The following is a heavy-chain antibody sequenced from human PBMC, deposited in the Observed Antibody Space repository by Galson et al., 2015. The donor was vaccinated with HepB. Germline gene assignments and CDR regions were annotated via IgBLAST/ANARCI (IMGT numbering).Heavy chain of an antibody. V-gene: IGHV7-4-1*02. D-gene: IGHD6-19*01. CDR1: GYTFTSYA. J-gene: IGHJ4*02. CDR2: INTNTGNP. CDR3: LLIIAVAGTWSVH. Sequence: SVKVSCKASGYTFTSYAMNWVRQAPGQGLEWMGWINTNTGNPTYAQGFTGRFVFSLDTSVSTAYLQISSLKAEDTAVYYCLLIIAVAGTWSVHWGQGTLVTVSS.